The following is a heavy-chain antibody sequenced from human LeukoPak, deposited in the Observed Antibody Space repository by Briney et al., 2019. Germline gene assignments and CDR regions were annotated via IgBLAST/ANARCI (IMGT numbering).Heavy chain of an antibody. D-gene: IGHD5-12*01. CDR3: ARARMATKYFDY. Sequence: GGSLRLSCAASGFTFSSYSMNWVRQAPGKGLEWVSSISSSSSYIYYADSVKGRFTIPRDNAKNSLYLQMNSLRAEDTAVYYCARARMATKYFDYWGQGTLVTVSS. CDR1: GFTFSSYS. CDR2: ISSSSSYI. J-gene: IGHJ4*02. V-gene: IGHV3-21*01.